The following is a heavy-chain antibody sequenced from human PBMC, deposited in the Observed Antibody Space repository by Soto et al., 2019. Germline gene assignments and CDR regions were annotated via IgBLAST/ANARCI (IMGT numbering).Heavy chain of an antibody. Sequence: QVQLQESGPGLVKPSETLSLTCTVSGGSICSYYWSWIRQPPGKGLEWIGSIYYSGSTNYSPSLKSRVTISVDTSKNQFSLKLSSVTAADTAVYYCARTHGDYVFDYWGQGTLVTVSS. D-gene: IGHD4-17*01. J-gene: IGHJ4*02. CDR1: GGSICSYY. CDR3: ARTHGDYVFDY. V-gene: IGHV4-59*01. CDR2: IYYSGST.